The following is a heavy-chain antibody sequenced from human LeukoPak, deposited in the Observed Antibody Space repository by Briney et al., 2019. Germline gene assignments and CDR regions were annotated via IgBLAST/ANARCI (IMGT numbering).Heavy chain of an antibody. CDR2: INPNSGGT. V-gene: IGHV1-2*02. Sequence: GASVKVSCKASGYTFTGYYMHWVRQAPGQGLEWMGWINPNSGGTNYAQKFQGRVTMTRDTSINTAYMELSRLRSDDTAVYYCARDRFGEISIDYWGQGTLVTVSS. D-gene: IGHD3-10*01. J-gene: IGHJ4*02. CDR3: ARDRFGEISIDY. CDR1: GYTFTGYY.